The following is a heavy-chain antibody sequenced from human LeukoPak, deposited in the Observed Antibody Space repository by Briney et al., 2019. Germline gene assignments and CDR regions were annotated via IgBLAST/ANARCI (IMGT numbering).Heavy chain of an antibody. CDR2: FGGSGDKT. CDR1: GFTFGDHA. J-gene: IGHJ4*02. Sequence: GGSLRLSCTGSGFTFGDHAMSWVRQAPGKGLEWVSTFGGSGDKTLYADSVKGRFSVSRDNSRNTLYLQMNSLRAEDTAIYYCAKDQLIPAALFDSWGQGTLVTVSS. D-gene: IGHD2-2*01. V-gene: IGHV3-23*01. CDR3: AKDQLIPAALFDS.